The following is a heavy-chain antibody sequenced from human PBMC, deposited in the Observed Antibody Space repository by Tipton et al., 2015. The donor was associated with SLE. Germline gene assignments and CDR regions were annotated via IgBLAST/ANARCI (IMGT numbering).Heavy chain of an antibody. CDR2: ISYIGST. CDR3: ARSVLPYRSGGFDY. CDR1: NYSISSGYY. V-gene: IGHV4-38-2*02. D-gene: IGHD2-15*01. Sequence: TLSLTCSVSNYSISSGYYLGWIRQSPGKGLEWIASISYIGSTFYSPSLSSRVTISLDTSKNQFSLRLTSVTAADTAVYYCARSVLPYRSGGFDYWGQGTPVTVSS. J-gene: IGHJ4*02.